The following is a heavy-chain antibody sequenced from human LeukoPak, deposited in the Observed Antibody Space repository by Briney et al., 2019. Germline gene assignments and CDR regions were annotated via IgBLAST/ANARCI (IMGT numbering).Heavy chain of an antibody. Sequence: EASVKVSCKASGYTFTNYAVHWVRQAPGQRLEWMGWINAGNGKTNYSQKFQVRVTLTRDTSASTVYMELSSLRSEDTAVYYYARGYYDLLTGHVVTYYFDYWGQGTLVTVSS. CDR1: GYTFTNYA. D-gene: IGHD3-9*01. CDR2: INAGNGKT. J-gene: IGHJ4*02. V-gene: IGHV1-3*01. CDR3: ARGYYDLLTGHVVTYYFDY.